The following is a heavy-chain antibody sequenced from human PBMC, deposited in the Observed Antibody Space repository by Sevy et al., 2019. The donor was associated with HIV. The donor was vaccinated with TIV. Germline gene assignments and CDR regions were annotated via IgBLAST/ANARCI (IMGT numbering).Heavy chain of an antibody. V-gene: IGHV5-51*01. J-gene: IGHJ6*02. CDR2: IYPGDSDT. D-gene: IGHD3-22*01. CDR1: GYTFSNYW. Sequence: GESLKISCKGSGYTFSNYWIGWVRQMPGKGLEWMGIIYPGDSDTRYSPSFQGQVTISSDKSFSTAYLQWSSLKASDTAMYYCARRGYYDISGYYTYGMDVWGQGTTVTVSS. CDR3: ARRGYYDISGYYTYGMDV.